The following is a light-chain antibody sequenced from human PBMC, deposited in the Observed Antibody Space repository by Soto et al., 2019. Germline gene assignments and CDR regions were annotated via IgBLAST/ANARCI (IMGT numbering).Light chain of an antibody. CDR1: SSDVGNYNY. J-gene: IGLJ1*01. Sequence: SALTQPASMSVSPGQSIAISCTGTSSDVGNYNYVSWYQQYPGKAPRVLIYDVSKRPSGVSDRFSGSKSGNTASLTISGLQAEDEADYYCNSYTISSTYVFGSGTKVTVL. CDR2: DVS. V-gene: IGLV2-14*03. CDR3: NSYTISSTYV.